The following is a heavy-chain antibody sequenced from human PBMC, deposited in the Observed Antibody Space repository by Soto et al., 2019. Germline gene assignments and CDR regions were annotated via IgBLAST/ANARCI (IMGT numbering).Heavy chain of an antibody. D-gene: IGHD6-13*01. CDR3: ARGIGQQLPPLD. Sequence: QVQLQESGPGLVKPSETLSLTCTVSGVSISSYYWSWIRQPPGKGLEWIGYIYYSGNTNYNPSLKSRVTISIDGSKSQFSLELSSVTAADSAVYFCARGIGQQLPPLDWGQGTLVTVSS. V-gene: IGHV4-59*01. J-gene: IGHJ4*02. CDR1: GVSISSYY. CDR2: IYYSGNT.